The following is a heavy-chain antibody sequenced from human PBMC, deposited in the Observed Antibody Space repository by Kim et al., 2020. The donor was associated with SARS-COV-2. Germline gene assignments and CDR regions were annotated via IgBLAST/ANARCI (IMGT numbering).Heavy chain of an antibody. CDR1: GYTFTGYY. D-gene: IGHD4-17*01. V-gene: IGHV1-2*04. CDR3: ARSKQKQDGPPGLNDY. CDR2: INPNSGGT. J-gene: IGHJ4*02. Sequence: ASVKVSCKASGYTFTGYYMHWVRQAPGQGLEWMGWINPNSGGTNYAQKFQGWVTMTRDTSISTAYMELSRLRSDDTAVYYCARSKQKQDGPPGLNDYWGQGTLVTVSS.